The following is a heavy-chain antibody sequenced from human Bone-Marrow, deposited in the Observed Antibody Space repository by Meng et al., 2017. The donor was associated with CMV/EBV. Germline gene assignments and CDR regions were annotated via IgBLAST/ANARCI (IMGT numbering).Heavy chain of an antibody. V-gene: IGHV3-21*01. CDR3: ARDLVVPAATIYYYYYGMDV. J-gene: IGHJ6*02. Sequence: GGSLRLSCAASGFTFSSYSMNWVRQAPGKGLEWVSSISSSSSYIYYADSVKGRFTISRDNDKNSLYLQMNSLRAEDTAVYYCARDLVVPAATIYYYYYGMDVWGQGTTVTVSS. CDR1: GFTFSSYS. CDR2: ISSSSSYI. D-gene: IGHD2-2*01.